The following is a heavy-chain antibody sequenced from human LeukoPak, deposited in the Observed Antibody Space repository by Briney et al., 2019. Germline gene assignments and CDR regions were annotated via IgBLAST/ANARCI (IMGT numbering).Heavy chain of an antibody. CDR2: VYYSGST. CDR3: ARDRMMPAAVLQDAMDG. Sequence: SETLSLTCTVSGDSISSSSYYWGWIRQPPGKGLEWIGTVYYSGSTFYNPSLKSRVTISIDTSKTQFSLKLSSVTAANTAMYYCARDRMMPAAVLQDAMDGWGKGSTVTVSS. CDR1: GDSISSSSYY. D-gene: IGHD6-13*01. V-gene: IGHV4-39*07. J-gene: IGHJ6*01.